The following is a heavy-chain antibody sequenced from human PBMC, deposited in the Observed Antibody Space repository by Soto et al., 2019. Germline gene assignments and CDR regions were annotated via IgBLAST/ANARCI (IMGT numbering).Heavy chain of an antibody. J-gene: IGHJ6*02. CDR2: IIPIFGTA. CDR1: GGTFSSYA. V-gene: IGHV1-69*13. CDR3: ARGMGYCSSTSCYTPEEFYYYYGMDV. Sequence: SVKVSCKASGGTFSSYAISWVRQAPGQGLEWMGGIIPIFGTANYAQKFQGRVTITADESTSTAYMELSSLRSEDTAVYYCARGMGYCSSTSCYTPEEFYYYYGMDVWGQGTTVTVSS. D-gene: IGHD2-2*02.